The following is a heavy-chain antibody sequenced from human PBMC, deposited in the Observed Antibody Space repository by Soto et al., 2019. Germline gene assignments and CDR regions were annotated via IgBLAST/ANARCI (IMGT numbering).Heavy chain of an antibody. Sequence: GGSLRLSCAASGFTVSSNYMSWVRQAPGKGLEWVSVIYSGGSTYYADSVKGRFTISRHNSKNTLYLQMNSLRAEDTAVYYCARVWGHRGGRYFDKYYYYYMDVWGKGTTVTVSS. V-gene: IGHV3-53*04. CDR1: GFTVSSNY. D-gene: IGHD3-9*01. J-gene: IGHJ6*03. CDR3: ARVWGHRGGRYFDKYYYYYMDV. CDR2: IYSGGST.